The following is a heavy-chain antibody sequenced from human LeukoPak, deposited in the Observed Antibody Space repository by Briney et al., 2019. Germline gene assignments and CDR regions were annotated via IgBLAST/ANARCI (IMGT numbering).Heavy chain of an antibody. J-gene: IGHJ6*02. Sequence: PSQTLSLTCTVSGGSISSGDYYWSWIRQPPGKGLEWIGYIYCSGSTYYNPSLKSRVTISVDTSKNQFSLKLSSVTAADTAVYYCARMTGYCSSTSCRIYYYYGMDVWGQGTTVTVSS. CDR1: GGSISSGDYY. CDR3: ARMTGYCSSTSCRIYYYYGMDV. CDR2: IYCSGST. V-gene: IGHV4-30-4*01. D-gene: IGHD2-2*01.